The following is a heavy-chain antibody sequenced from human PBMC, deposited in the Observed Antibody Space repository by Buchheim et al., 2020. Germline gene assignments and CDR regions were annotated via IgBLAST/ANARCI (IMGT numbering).Heavy chain of an antibody. CDR2: MYNSGST. CDR3: ARGTPRYYFDF. Sequence: QVQLQESGPGLVKPSQTLSLTCTVSGDSMERGGFCWNWIRQHPGMGLEFIGYMYNSGSTYFNPSLRSRVTISADTSKNQFSLKLSSVTAADTAVYFCARGTPRYYFDFWGQGTL. D-gene: IGHD3-10*01. J-gene: IGHJ4*02. V-gene: IGHV4-31*03. CDR1: GDSMERGGFC.